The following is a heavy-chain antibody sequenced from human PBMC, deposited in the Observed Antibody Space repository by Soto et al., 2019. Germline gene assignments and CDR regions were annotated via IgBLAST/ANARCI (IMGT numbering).Heavy chain of an antibody. CDR2: IHYSGTT. J-gene: IGHJ1*01. CDR1: GASVSSASYY. V-gene: IGHV4-61*01. D-gene: IGHD3-22*01. Sequence: QVQLQESGPGLVKPSETLSLTCTVSGASVSSASYYWSWTQEPLGKGLEWIGYIHYSGTTIYNPSLKSGVTISVATSKNQFSLKLSSVTAADTAVYYCAREDYYDSSDWGQGTLVTVSS. CDR3: AREDYYDSSD.